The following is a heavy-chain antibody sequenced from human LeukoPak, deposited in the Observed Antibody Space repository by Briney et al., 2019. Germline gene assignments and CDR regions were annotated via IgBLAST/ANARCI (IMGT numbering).Heavy chain of an antibody. CDR1: GFTFSSYA. J-gene: IGHJ4*02. CDR3: ARAPRSWGFDY. CDR2: ISYDGSNK. Sequence: GGSLRLSCAASGFTFSSYAMHWVRQAPGKGLEWVAVISYDGSNKYYADSVKGRFTISRDNSKNTLYLQMNSLRAEDTAVYYCARAPRSWGFDYWGQGTLVTVSS. V-gene: IGHV3-30-3*01. D-gene: IGHD7-27*01.